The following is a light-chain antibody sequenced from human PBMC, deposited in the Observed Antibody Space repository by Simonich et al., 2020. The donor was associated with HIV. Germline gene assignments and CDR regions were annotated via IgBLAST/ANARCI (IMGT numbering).Light chain of an antibody. CDR3: QQYNYWYT. J-gene: IGKJ2*01. CDR2: GAS. Sequence: EIVMTQSPATLSVSPGKSVTLSCRASQSISSNLAWYQQKTGQAHRLLIYGASTRATGVPARFTGSGSGTEFTLTVSSLQSEDFAVYFCQQYNYWYTFGQGTKLEIK. CDR1: QSISSN. V-gene: IGKV3-15*01.